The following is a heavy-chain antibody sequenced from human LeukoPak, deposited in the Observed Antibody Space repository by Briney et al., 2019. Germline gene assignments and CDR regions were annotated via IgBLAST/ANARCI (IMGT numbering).Heavy chain of an antibody. Sequence: GGSLRLSCAASGFSISDYYMGWIRQGPGKGLEWLSYISRGSGDISYTDSVKGRFTISRDNSKNTLYLQMNSLRTEDTAVYFCAKDRAITVAGTGLEYWGQGALVTVSS. D-gene: IGHD6-19*01. CDR3: AKDRAITVAGTGLEY. V-gene: IGHV3-11*06. CDR1: GFSISDYY. CDR2: ISRGSGDI. J-gene: IGHJ4*02.